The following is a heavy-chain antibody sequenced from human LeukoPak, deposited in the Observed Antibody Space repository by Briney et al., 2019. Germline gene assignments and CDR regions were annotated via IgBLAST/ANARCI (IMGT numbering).Heavy chain of an antibody. CDR2: ISSSSSYI. Sequence: KAGGSLRLSCAASGFTFSSYSMNWVRQAPGKGLEWVSSISSSSSYIYYADSVKGRFTISRDNAKNSLYLQMNSLRAEDTAVYYCARTRRSTGYSGYEAFDYWGQGTLVTVSS. CDR3: ARTRRSTGYSGYEAFDY. CDR1: GFTFSSYS. D-gene: IGHD5-12*01. V-gene: IGHV3-21*01. J-gene: IGHJ4*02.